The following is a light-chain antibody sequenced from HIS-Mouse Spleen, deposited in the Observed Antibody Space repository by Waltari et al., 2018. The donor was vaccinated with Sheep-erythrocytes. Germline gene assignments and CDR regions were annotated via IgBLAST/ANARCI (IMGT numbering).Light chain of an antibody. CDR3: CSYAGSYTFVV. Sequence: QSALTQPRSVSGSPGQSVTISCTRTSSDVGGYHYVSWYQQHPGKAPKLMIYDVSKRPSGVPDRFSGSKSGNTASLTISGLQAEDEADYYCCSYAGSYTFVVFGGGTKLTVL. V-gene: IGLV2-11*01. J-gene: IGLJ2*01. CDR2: DVS. CDR1: SSDVGGYHY.